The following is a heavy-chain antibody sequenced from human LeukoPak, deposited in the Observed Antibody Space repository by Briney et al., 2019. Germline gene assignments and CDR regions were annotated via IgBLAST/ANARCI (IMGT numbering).Heavy chain of an antibody. V-gene: IGHV4-30-4*01. CDR3: ARSPYYYDSSGYLDY. Sequence: SETLSLTCTVSGGSISSGDYYWSWIRQPPGKGLEWIGYIYYSGSIYYNPSLKSRVTISVDTSKNQFSLKLSSVTAADTAVYYCARSPYYYDSSGYLDYWGQGTLVTVSS. D-gene: IGHD3-22*01. CDR2: IYYSGSI. J-gene: IGHJ4*02. CDR1: GGSISSGDYY.